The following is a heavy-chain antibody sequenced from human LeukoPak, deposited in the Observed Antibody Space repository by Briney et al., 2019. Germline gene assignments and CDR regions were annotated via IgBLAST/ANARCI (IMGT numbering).Heavy chain of an antibody. J-gene: IGHJ3*02. CDR2: IYYSGST. V-gene: IGHV4-30-4*01. CDR3: ARVADYYDSSGPRAAGAFDI. D-gene: IGHD3-22*01. Sequence: PSQTLSLTCTVSGGSISSGDYSWSWIRQPPGKGLEWIGYIYYSGSTYYNPSLKSRVTISVDTSENQFSLKLSSVTAADTAVYYCARVADYYDSSGPRAAGAFDIWGQGTMVTVSS. CDR1: GGSISSGDYS.